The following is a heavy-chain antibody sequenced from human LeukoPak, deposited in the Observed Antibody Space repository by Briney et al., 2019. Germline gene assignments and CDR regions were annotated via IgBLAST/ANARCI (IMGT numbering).Heavy chain of an antibody. J-gene: IGHJ4*02. Sequence: GASVKVSCKAPGGTFSSYAISWVRPAPGQGLEWMGGIIPIFGTANYAQKLQGRVTITADESTSTAYMELSSLRSEDTAVYYCARVRSPGPPYDSSGYYLDYWGQGTLVTVSS. V-gene: IGHV1-69*13. CDR3: ARVRSPGPPYDSSGYYLDY. CDR2: IIPIFGTA. CDR1: GGTFSSYA. D-gene: IGHD3-22*01.